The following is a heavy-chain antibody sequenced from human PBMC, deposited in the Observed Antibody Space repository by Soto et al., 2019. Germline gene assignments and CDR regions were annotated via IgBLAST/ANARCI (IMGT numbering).Heavy chain of an antibody. CDR2: ISSDGTKT. CDR1: GFTFTVYA. V-gene: IGHV3-64D*08. J-gene: IGHJ4*02. D-gene: IGHD3-3*01. Sequence: EVQMVASGGDLVQPGSSLRLSCLASGFTFTVYAFHWVRQAPGKGLEFVAAISSDGTKTYYAESVKGRFTISRDTSKNTLFLHMNRLRAEDTAVYYCVNILMQHDFEGGWGQGTLVTVSS. CDR3: VNILMQHDFEGG.